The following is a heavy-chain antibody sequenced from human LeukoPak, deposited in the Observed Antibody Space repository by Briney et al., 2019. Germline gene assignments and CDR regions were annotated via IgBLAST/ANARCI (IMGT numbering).Heavy chain of an antibody. CDR1: GYTFTSYG. CDR3: ARDHWVQLWLHAFDI. CDR2: ISAYNGNT. D-gene: IGHD5-18*01. Sequence: GASVKVSCKASGYTFTSYGISWVRQAPGQGLEWMGWISAYNGNTNYAQKLQGRVTMTTDTSTSTAYMELRSLRSDDTAVYYCARDHWVQLWLHAFDIWGQGTMVTVSS. J-gene: IGHJ3*02. V-gene: IGHV1-18*01.